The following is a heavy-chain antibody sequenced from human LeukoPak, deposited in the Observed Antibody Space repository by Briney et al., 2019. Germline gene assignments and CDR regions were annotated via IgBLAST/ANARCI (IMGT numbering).Heavy chain of an antibody. D-gene: IGHD6-13*01. V-gene: IGHV4-4*02. CDR2: IYHSGST. J-gene: IGHJ4*02. CDR1: GDFIRSSEW. Sequence: RPSETLSLTCDVSGDFIRSSEWWSWVRQPPGKGLAWIGEIYHSGSTNYNPSLKSRVTISVDKSKNQFSLKLSSVTAADTAVYYCARVTKVPRIAAADYWGQGTLVTVSS. CDR3: ARVTKVPRIAAADY.